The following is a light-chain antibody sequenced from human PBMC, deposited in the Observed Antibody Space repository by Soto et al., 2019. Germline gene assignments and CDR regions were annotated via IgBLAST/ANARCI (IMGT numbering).Light chain of an antibody. J-gene: IGKJ2*01. V-gene: IGKV3-20*01. CDR1: QSVSSSY. CDR2: GAS. CDR3: QQYSSSPAMYT. Sequence: EIVLTQSPGTLSLSPGERATLSCRASQSVSSSYLAWYQQKPGQAPRLLIYGASSRAIGIPDRFSGSGSGTNFTLTIRRLEPEDFAVYYCQQYSSSPAMYTSGQGTKLEIK.